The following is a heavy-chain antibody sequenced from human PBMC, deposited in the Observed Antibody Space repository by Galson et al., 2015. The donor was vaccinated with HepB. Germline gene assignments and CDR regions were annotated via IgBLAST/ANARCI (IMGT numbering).Heavy chain of an antibody. CDR3: ANTIAYYGDYVGGPGYFDL. CDR2: ISGSGGST. CDR1: GFTFSSYA. Sequence: SLRLSCAASGFTFSSYAMSWVRQAPGKGLEWVSAISGSGGSTYYADSVKGRFTISRDNSENTLYLQMNSLRAEDTAVYYCANTIAYYGDYVGGPGYFDLWGRGTLVTVSS. J-gene: IGHJ2*01. V-gene: IGHV3-23*01. D-gene: IGHD4-17*01.